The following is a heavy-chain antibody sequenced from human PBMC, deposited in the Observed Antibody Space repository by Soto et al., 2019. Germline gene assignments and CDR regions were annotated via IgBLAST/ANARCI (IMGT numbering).Heavy chain of an antibody. CDR1: GLTFSSYG. Sequence: EGSLRRSCAASGLTFSSYGMNWVRQAPGKGLEWVSYISSSCSTIYYADSVKGRFTISRDNAKNSLSLQMDSLRDEDTAVYYCARDTLQVVPQYFQKWGQGNLVTVYS. CDR2: ISSSCSTI. J-gene: IGHJ1*01. D-gene: IGHD6-13*01. V-gene: IGHV3-48*02. CDR3: ARDTLQVVPQYFQK.